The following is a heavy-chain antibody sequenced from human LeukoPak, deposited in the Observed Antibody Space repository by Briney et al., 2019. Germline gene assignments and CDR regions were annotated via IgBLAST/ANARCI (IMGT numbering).Heavy chain of an antibody. Sequence: ASVKVSCKASGYTFTSYGISWVRQAPGQGLEWMGWISAYNGNTNYAQKLQGRVTMTTDTSTSTAYMELRSLRSDDTAVYYCARDAGPFYYVAHWFDPWGQGTLVTVSS. CDR1: GYTFTSYG. D-gene: IGHD3-10*02. CDR2: ISAYNGNT. CDR3: ARDAGPFYYVAHWFDP. J-gene: IGHJ5*02. V-gene: IGHV1-18*01.